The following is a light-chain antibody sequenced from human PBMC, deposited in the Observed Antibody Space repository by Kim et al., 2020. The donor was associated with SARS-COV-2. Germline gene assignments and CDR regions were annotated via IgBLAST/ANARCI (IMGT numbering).Light chain of an antibody. CDR2: EDN. V-gene: IGLV6-57*03. Sequence: TVTSAGTRSSGSIASNYVQWYQQRPGSAPTTVIYEDNQRPSGVPDRFSGSIDSSSNSASLTISGLKTEDEADYYCQSYDSSNHRVVFGGGTQLTVL. CDR1: SGSIASNY. J-gene: IGLJ2*01. CDR3: QSYDSSNHRVV.